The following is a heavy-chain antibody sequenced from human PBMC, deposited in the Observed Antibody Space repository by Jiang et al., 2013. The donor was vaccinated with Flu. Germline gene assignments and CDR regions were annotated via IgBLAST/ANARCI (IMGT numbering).Heavy chain of an antibody. J-gene: IGHJ4*02. CDR1: GGSFSGYY. V-gene: IGHV4-34*01. CDR2: INHSGST. CDR3: ARRGYSSSWDTDDY. D-gene: IGHD6-13*01. Sequence: LLKPSETLSLTCAVYGGSFSGYYWSWIRQPPGKGLEWIGEINHSGSTNYNPSLKSRVTISVDTSKNQFSLKLSSVTAADTAVYYCARRGYSSSWDTDDYWGQGTLVTVSS.